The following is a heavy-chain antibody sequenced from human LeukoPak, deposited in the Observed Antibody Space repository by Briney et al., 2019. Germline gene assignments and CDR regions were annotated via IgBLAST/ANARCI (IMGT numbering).Heavy chain of an antibody. D-gene: IGHD5-18*01. CDR1: GFMFSVFA. CDR2: ISDSGRGT. J-gene: IGHJ4*02. V-gene: IGHV3-23*01. CDR3: ARHDSFIPY. Sequence: PGGSLRLSCVASGFMFSVFAMSWVRQAPGKGLEWVSGISDSGRGTYYRDSVKGRCIISRDNSKKTVYLQLNNLRVEDTALYFCARHDSFIPYWGQGMLVTVSS.